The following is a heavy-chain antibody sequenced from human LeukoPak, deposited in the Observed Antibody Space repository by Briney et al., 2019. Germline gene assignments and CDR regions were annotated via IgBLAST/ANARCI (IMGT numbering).Heavy chain of an antibody. CDR1: GFTFDDYA. CDR3: VKKTRLGEYMVGAFDF. V-gene: IGHV3-9*01. Sequence: GRSLRLSCAASGFTFDDYAMHWVRQAPGKGLEWVSGISWNSGRVDYADSVKGRFTISRDNAKNSLSLQMNGLRAEDTALYYCVKKTRLGEYMVGAFDFWGQGTMVTVSS. J-gene: IGHJ3*01. CDR2: ISWNSGRV. D-gene: IGHD3-10*01.